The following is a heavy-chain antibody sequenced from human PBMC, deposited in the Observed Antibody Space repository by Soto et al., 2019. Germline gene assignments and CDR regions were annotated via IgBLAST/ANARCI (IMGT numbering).Heavy chain of an antibody. D-gene: IGHD3-3*01. CDR3: ARGGGVGVAGSAAFDM. CDR2: INPATGAA. CDR1: GYPVTAYY. J-gene: IGHJ3*02. V-gene: IGHV1-2*02. Sequence: QLHLVQSGAVVKKPGASVTVSCSASGYPVTAYYMHWVRQAPGRGLEWMGGINPATGAAKYTQTFRGRGTRTRDTSTSTVFMELSGLTSRDTAVFSCARGGGVGVAGSAAFDMWGQGTLVTVSS.